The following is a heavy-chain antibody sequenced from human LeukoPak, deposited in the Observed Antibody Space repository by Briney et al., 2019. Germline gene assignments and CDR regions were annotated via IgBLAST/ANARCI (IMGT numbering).Heavy chain of an antibody. CDR1: GFTFSTYS. V-gene: IGHV3-48*04. CDR3: ERGRGGDY. Sequence: GGSLRLSCAASGFTFSTYSMNWVRQAPGKGLEWVSYNADSVKGRFTISRDNAKDSLYLQMNSLRAEDTAVYYCERGRGGDYWGQGTRVTVSS. D-gene: IGHD2-15*01. J-gene: IGHJ4*02.